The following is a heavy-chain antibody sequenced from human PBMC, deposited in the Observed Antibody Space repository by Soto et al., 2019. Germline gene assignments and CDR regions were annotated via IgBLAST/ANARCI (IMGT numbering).Heavy chain of an antibody. J-gene: IGHJ4*02. CDR2: ISSSSSYT. CDR3: ARDHERGAGALDY. CDR1: GFTFSDYY. V-gene: IGHV3-11*06. Sequence: QVQLVESGGGLVKPGGSLRLSCAASGFTFSDYYMSWIRQAPGKGLEWVSYISSSSSYTNYADSVKGRFTISRDNAKNSLYLQMNSLRAEDTAVYYCARDHERGAGALDYWGQGTLVTVSS. D-gene: IGHD1-26*01.